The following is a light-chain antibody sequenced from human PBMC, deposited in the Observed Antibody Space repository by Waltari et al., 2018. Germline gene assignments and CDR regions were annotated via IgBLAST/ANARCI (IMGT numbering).Light chain of an antibody. CDR3: VMYVGSGIWV. CDR1: SGSVPRGPN. Sequence: QTVVTQEQSFPVSPGGTVTLSWGLTSGSVPRGPNPGWYQQTPGQAPRTLIYRTNTRSSGVPDRFSGSIVGNKAALTITGAQADDESDYYCVMYVGSGIWVFGGGTKLTVL. V-gene: IGLV8-61*01. J-gene: IGLJ3*02. CDR2: RTN.